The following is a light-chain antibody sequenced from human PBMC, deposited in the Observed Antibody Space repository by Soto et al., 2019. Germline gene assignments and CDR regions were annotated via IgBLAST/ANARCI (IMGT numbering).Light chain of an antibody. Sequence: QSVLTQPPSASGTPGRRVTISCSGSSSNIGSNYVFWYQQLPGTAPKVLMYRNSQRPSGVPDRFSGSKSGTSASLAISGLRSEDEADYYCASWDDSLSGFVVFGGGTKVTVL. V-gene: IGLV1-47*01. CDR2: RNS. CDR1: SSNIGSNY. J-gene: IGLJ2*01. CDR3: ASWDDSLSGFVV.